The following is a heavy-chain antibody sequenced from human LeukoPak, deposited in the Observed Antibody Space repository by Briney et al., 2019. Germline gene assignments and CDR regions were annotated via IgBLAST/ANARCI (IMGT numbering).Heavy chain of an antibody. V-gene: IGHV3-23*01. D-gene: IGHD6-6*01. J-gene: IGHJ4*02. CDR2: TSGDGGGT. CDR1: GLTFSSYA. Sequence: GGSLRLSCAASGLTFSSYAMAWVRHCPGEGLEWVSGTSGDGGGTYYADSLWRRFTISRDNIKHSVYLQMNRLIAEDTALYYCVHEDEAGRYPYDYWGQGTLVTVSS. CDR3: VHEDEAGRYPYDY.